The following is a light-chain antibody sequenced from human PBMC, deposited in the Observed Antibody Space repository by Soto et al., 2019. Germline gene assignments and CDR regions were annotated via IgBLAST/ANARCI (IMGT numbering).Light chain of an antibody. J-gene: IGKJ1*01. CDR2: KAS. Sequence: DIQMTQSPSTLSASVGDRVTITCRASQSISSWVAWDQQKPGKAPKLLIYKASSLESGIPSRFSGSESGTEYTLTISNLQPDDFATYYCQQYNSYWTFGQGTKVEIK. V-gene: IGKV1-5*03. CDR1: QSISSW. CDR3: QQYNSYWT.